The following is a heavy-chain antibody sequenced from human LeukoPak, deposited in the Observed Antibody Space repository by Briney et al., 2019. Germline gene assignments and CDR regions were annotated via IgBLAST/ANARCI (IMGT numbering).Heavy chain of an antibody. CDR3: ARDRGCCSSTSCYAVGWFDP. J-gene: IGHJ5*02. CDR1: GFTFSSYW. CDR2: IRSDGSTT. D-gene: IGHD2-2*01. V-gene: IGHV3-74*01. Sequence: GGSLRLSCAASGFTFSSYWMHWVRQAPGKGLVWVSRIRSDGSTTSYADSVKGRFTISRDNAKNTLHLQMNSLRAEDTAVYYCARDRGCCSSTSCYAVGWFDPWGQGTLVTVSS.